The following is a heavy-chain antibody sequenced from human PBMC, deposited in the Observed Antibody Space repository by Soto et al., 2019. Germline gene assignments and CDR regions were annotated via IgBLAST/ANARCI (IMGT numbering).Heavy chain of an antibody. Sequence: GASVKVSCKASGGTFSSYAISWVRQAPGQGLEWMGGIIPIFGTANYAQKFQGRVTITADESTSTAYMELSSLRSEDTAVYYCARDPGIAAAGYNWFDPWGQGTLVTVSS. CDR2: IIPIFGTA. V-gene: IGHV1-69*13. CDR3: ARDPGIAAAGYNWFDP. CDR1: GGTFSSYA. J-gene: IGHJ5*02. D-gene: IGHD6-13*01.